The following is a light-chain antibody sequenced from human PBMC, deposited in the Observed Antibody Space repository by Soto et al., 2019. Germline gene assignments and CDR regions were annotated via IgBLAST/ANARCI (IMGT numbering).Light chain of an antibody. CDR1: QAIINW. Sequence: IQRTQSPSTLSASVGDRVTITCRASQAIINWLDGYQRKPGKAPKLLICKGSTLEGEVSSRFSVSGSESEFTLTINSLKTDDSSTYVSQLSHTYRWSFGQGTMVYIK. CDR2: KGS. J-gene: IGKJ1*01. V-gene: IGKV1-5*03. CDR3: QLSHTYRWS.